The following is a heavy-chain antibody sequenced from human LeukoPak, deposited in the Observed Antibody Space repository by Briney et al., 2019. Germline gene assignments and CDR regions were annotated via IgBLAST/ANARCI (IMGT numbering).Heavy chain of an antibody. J-gene: IGHJ4*02. D-gene: IGHD6-19*01. CDR3: ARVVAGNADY. V-gene: IGHV1-2*02. CDR2: INPNSGGT. Sequence: ASVKVSCKASGYTFTGYYVHWVRQAPGQGLEWMGWINPNSGGTNYAQKFQGRVTMTRDMSISTAYMELSRLRSDDTAVYYCARVVAGNADYWGQGTLVTVSS. CDR1: GYTFTGYY.